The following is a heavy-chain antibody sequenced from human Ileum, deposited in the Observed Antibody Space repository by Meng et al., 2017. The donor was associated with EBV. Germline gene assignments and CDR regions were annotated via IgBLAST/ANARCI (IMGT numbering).Heavy chain of an antibody. Sequence: VQLHDRCPGVTKPSPPPSLTCSASCGSISSGDYNWSWIRQPPVKGLEWIGYIYNSGSTYYNPSLKSRVTISVDTSKNQFSLKLRFVTAADTAVYYCAREGRSHQVGVSVYWGQGNLVTVSS. CDR2: IYNSGST. V-gene: IGHV4-30-4*01. J-gene: IGHJ4*02. CDR3: AREGRSHQVGVSVY. D-gene: IGHD2-21*01. CDR1: CGSISSGDYN.